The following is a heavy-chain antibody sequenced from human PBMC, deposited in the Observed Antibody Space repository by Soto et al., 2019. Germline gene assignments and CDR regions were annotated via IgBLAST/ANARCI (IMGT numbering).Heavy chain of an antibody. Sequence: EVQLVESGEGLVQPGGSLRLSCAASGFTFSSYNIHWIRQAPGKGLEFVSAISRSGDRTYYADSVKGRFTITRDNSKNTVWLQMGSLRAEDMAVYYCARARCSSGQCYYFDYWGRGALGPVSS. CDR3: ARARCSSGQCYYFDY. CDR2: ISRSGDRT. V-gene: IGHV3-64*02. CDR1: GFTFSSYN. D-gene: IGHD2-15*01. J-gene: IGHJ4*02.